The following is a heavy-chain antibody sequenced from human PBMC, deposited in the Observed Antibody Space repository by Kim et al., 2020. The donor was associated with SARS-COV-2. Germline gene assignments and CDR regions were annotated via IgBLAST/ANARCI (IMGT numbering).Heavy chain of an antibody. J-gene: IGHJ4*02. Sequence: GESLKISCKGSGYSFTSYWISWVRQMPGKGLEWMGRIDPSDSYTNYSPSFQGHVTISADKSISTAYLQWSSLKASDTAMYYCARQYYDYVWGSSHPLDYWGQGALVTVSS. CDR1: GYSFTSYW. CDR3: ARQYYDYVWGSSHPLDY. V-gene: IGHV5-10-1*01. CDR2: IDPSDSYT. D-gene: IGHD3-16*01.